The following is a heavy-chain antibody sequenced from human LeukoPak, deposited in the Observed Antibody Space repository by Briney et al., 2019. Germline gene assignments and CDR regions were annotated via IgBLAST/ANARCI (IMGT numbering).Heavy chain of an antibody. CDR3: ARGVTLYYYYMDV. V-gene: IGHV1-69*06. Sequence: SVKVSCKASGGTFSSYAISWVRQAPGQGLEWMGGITPIFGTANYAQKFQGRVTITADKSTSTAYMELSSLRSEDTAVYYCARGVTLYYYYMDVWGKGTTVTVSS. CDR1: GGTFSSYA. CDR2: ITPIFGTA. J-gene: IGHJ6*03.